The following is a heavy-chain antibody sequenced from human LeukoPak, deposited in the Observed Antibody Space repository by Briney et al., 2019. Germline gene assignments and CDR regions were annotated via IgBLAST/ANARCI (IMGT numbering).Heavy chain of an antibody. CDR1: GGSISSYY. D-gene: IGHD3-10*01. V-gene: IGHV4-59*01. CDR2: IYYSGST. CDR3: ARGTWSYGSGSSYFDY. Sequence: SETLSLTCTVPGGSISSYYWSWIRQPPGKGLEWIGYIYYSGSTNYNPSLKSRVTISVDASKNQFSLKLSSVTAADTAVYYCARGTWSYGSGSSYFDYWGQGTLVTVSS. J-gene: IGHJ4*02.